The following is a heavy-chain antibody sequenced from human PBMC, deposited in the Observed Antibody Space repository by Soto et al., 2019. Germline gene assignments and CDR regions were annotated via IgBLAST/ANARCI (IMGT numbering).Heavy chain of an antibody. D-gene: IGHD2-2*01. J-gene: IGHJ5*02. Sequence: SETLSLTCAVYGGSVSGYYWSWIRQPPGKGLEWIGEINHSGSTNYNPSLKSRVTISVDTSKNQFSLKLSSVTAADTAVYYCARGRRDIVVVPAADGWFDPWGQGTLVTVSS. CDR3: ARGRRDIVVVPAADGWFDP. V-gene: IGHV4-34*01. CDR2: INHSGST. CDR1: GGSVSGYY.